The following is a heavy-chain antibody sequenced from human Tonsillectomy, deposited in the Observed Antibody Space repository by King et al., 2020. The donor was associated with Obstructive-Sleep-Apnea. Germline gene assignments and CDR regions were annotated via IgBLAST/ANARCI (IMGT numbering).Heavy chain of an antibody. CDR3: ARGRRIFDY. CDR2: MNPNSGIT. CDR1: GYTFSTYD. J-gene: IGHJ4*02. D-gene: IGHD2/OR15-2a*01. Sequence: HAQLVHSGAEVKKPGASVSVSCKASGYTFSTYDIHWLRQATGPGLEWVGWMNPNSGITGYAQRFQGRVTMTRNSSISTAYLELSSLTSEDTALYYCARGRRIFDYWGQGTLVTASS. V-gene: IGHV1-8*01.